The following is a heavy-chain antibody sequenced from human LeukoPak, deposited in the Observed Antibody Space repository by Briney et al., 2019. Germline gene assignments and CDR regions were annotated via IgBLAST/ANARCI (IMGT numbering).Heavy chain of an antibody. V-gene: IGHV1-46*01. Sequence: ASVKVSCKASGYTFTSYYMHWVRQAPGQGLEWMGIINPSGGSTSYAQKFQGRVTMTRDTSTSTVYMELSSLRSEDTAVYYCARGRYYYDSSGPDAFDIWGQGTMATVSS. J-gene: IGHJ3*02. CDR1: GYTFTSYY. CDR3: ARGRYYYDSSGPDAFDI. CDR2: INPSGGST. D-gene: IGHD3-22*01.